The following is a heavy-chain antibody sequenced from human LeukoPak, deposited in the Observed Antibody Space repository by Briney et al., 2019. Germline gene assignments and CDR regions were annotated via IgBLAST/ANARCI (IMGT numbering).Heavy chain of an antibody. J-gene: IGHJ4*02. CDR2: FHTSGST. Sequence: PSETLSLTCTVSGGSISSGSYYWSWIRQPAGKGPEWIGRFHTSGSTYYNPSLRSRVTISVDTSQNQFSLKLGSVTAADTAVYYCARDLDGDYDSYSFDYWGQGILVTVSS. CDR1: GGSISSGSYY. V-gene: IGHV4-61*02. D-gene: IGHD2-21*02. CDR3: ARDLDGDYDSYSFDY.